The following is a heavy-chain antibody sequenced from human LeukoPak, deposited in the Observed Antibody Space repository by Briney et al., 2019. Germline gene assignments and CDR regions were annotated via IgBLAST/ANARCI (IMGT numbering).Heavy chain of an antibody. J-gene: IGHJ4*02. D-gene: IGHD1-26*01. CDR3: ARDRSIVGASAGLDY. CDR1: GFTFNSYA. V-gene: IGHV3-30*04. CDR2: ISYDGSNK. Sequence: GRSLRLSCAASGFTFNSYAMHWVRQAPGKGLEWVAVISYDGSNKYYADPVKGRFTISRDNSKNTLYLQMNSLRAEDTAVYYCARDRSIVGASAGLDYWGQGTLVTVSS.